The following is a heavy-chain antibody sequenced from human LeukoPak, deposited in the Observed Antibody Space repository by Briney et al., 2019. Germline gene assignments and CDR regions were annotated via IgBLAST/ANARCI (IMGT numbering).Heavy chain of an antibody. CDR2: INHSGST. V-gene: IGHV4-34*01. CDR1: GGSFSGYY. J-gene: IGHJ4*02. D-gene: IGHD6-6*01. CDR3: ARHPRGAARQPLA. Sequence: SETLSLTCAVYGGSFSGYYWSWIRQPPGKGLEWIGEINHSGSTNYNPSLKSRVTISVDTSKNQFSLKLSSVTAADTAVYYCARHPRGAARQPLAWGQGTLVTVSS.